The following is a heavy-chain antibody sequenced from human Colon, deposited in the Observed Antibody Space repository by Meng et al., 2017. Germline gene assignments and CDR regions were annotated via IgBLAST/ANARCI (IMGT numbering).Heavy chain of an antibody. CDR3: ASTYYYGSGSYRQNAFDI. V-gene: IGHV5-51*01. D-gene: IGHD3-10*01. CDR2: IYPGDSDT. J-gene: IGHJ3*02. CDR1: GYSFTSYW. Sequence: GESLKISCKGSGYSFTSYWIGWVRQMPGKGLEWMGIIYPGDSDTRYSPSFQGQVTISADKSISTAYLQWSSLKASDTAMYYCASTYYYGSGSYRQNAFDIRGQGTMVTVSS.